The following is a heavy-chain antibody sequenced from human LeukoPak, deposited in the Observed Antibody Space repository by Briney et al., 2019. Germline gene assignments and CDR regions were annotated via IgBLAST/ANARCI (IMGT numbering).Heavy chain of an antibody. CDR1: GGTFSSYA. V-gene: IGHV1-69*04. J-gene: IGHJ4*02. Sequence: ASVKVSCKASGGTFSSYAISWVRQAPGQGLEWMGRIIPILGIANYAQKFQGRVTITADKSTSTAYMELSSLRSEDTAVYYCARGYYDSSGYYYLAYWGQGTLVTVSS. CDR3: ARGYYDSSGYYYLAY. CDR2: IIPILGIA. D-gene: IGHD3-22*01.